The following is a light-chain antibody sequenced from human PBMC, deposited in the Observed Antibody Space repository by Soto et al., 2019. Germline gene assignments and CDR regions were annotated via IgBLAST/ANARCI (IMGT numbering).Light chain of an antibody. CDR2: WAY. CDR3: QQYNNWPTIT. Sequence: DIVMTQSPDSLAVSLGYRSTINCNSSESVLYSSNNKNYLAWYQQKPGQPPKLLIYWAYTRESGVPDRFSGSGSGTEFTLTISSLQSEDFAVYYCQQYNNWPTITFGQGTRLEIK. CDR1: ESVLYSSNNKNY. J-gene: IGKJ5*01. V-gene: IGKV4-1*01.